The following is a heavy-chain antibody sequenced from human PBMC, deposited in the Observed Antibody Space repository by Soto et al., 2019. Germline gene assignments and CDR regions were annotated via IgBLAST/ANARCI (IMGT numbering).Heavy chain of an antibody. CDR3: AHMKGYDYIWGSYRKHDAFDI. D-gene: IGHD3-16*02. Sequence: SGPTLVNPTQTLTLTCTFSGFSLSTSGVGVGWIRQPPGKALEWLALIYWDDDKRYSPSLKSRLTITKDTSKNQVVLTMTNMDPVDTATYYCAHMKGYDYIWGSYRKHDAFDIWGQGTMVTVSS. CDR1: GFSLSTSGVG. J-gene: IGHJ3*02. V-gene: IGHV2-5*02. CDR2: IYWDDDK.